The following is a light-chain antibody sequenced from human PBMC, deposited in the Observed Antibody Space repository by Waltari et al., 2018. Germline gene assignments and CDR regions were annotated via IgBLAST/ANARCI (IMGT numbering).Light chain of an antibody. Sequence: DIVMTQSPLSLPVTPGEPASISCRPSQTLRHTNGYNYLDWYLQKPGQSPQLLIYLGSNRASGVPDRFSGSGSGTNFTLKISRVEAEDVGVYYCMQALEILFTFGPGTKVDVK. V-gene: IGKV2-28*01. CDR1: QTLRHTNGYNY. CDR3: MQALEILFT. CDR2: LGS. J-gene: IGKJ3*01.